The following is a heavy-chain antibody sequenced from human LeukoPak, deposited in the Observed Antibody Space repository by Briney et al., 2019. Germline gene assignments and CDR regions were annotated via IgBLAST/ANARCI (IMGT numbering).Heavy chain of an antibody. CDR3: ARGRYGDYGLDY. CDR1: GGSFSNYY. Sequence: SETLSLTCAVYGGSFSNYYWSWIRQPPGKGLEWIGEINHSGSTNYNPSLKSRVTISVDTSKNQFSLKLSSVTAADTAVYYCARGRYGDYGLDYWGQGTLVTVSS. CDR2: INHSGST. J-gene: IGHJ4*02. V-gene: IGHV4-34*01. D-gene: IGHD4-17*01.